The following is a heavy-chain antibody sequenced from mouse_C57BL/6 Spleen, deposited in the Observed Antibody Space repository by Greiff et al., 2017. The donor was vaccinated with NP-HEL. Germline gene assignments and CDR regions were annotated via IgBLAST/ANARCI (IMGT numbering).Heavy chain of an antibody. V-gene: IGHV5-9*01. CDR1: GFTFSSYT. CDR3: ARLPAQATRYYFDY. D-gene: IGHD3-2*02. J-gene: IGHJ2*01. Sequence: EVKLMESGGGLVKPGGSLKLSCAASGFTFSSYTMSWVRQTPEKRLEWVATISGGGGHTYYPDSVKGRFTISRDNAKNSLYLQMSSLRSEDTALYYCARLPAQATRYYFDYWGQGTTLTVSS. CDR2: ISGGGGHT.